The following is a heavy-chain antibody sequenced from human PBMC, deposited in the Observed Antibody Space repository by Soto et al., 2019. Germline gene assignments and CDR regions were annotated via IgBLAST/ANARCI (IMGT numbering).Heavy chain of an antibody. CDR2: ISDDGSTA. D-gene: IGHD1-1*01. CDR1: GFTFSAYW. CDR3: ARGPRVSSTGMGAH. J-gene: IGHJ4*02. V-gene: IGHV3-74*01. Sequence: GGSLRLSCAVSGFTFSAYWMHWVRQVPGKGLTWVSRISDDGSTATYADSVKGRFVISRDNAKNSLYLEMNTLRVDDSGLYYCARGPRVSSTGMGAHSGRGTLVPVSS.